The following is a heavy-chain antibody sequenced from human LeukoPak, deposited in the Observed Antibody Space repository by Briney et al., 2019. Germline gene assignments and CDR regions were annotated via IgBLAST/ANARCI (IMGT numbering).Heavy chain of an antibody. Sequence: GGSLRLSCAASGFTFSSYAMHWARQAPGKGLEYVSAISSSGDSTYYANSVRGRFTISRDNSKNTLYLQMGSLRAEDTAVYYCASSYGSNKNPFEYWGQGTLVTASS. CDR1: GFTFSSYA. D-gene: IGHD4-23*01. CDR3: ASSYGSNKNPFEY. J-gene: IGHJ4*02. CDR2: ISSSGDST. V-gene: IGHV3-64*01.